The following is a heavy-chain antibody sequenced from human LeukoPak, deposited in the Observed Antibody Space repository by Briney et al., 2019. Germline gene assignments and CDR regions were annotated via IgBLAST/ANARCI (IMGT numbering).Heavy chain of an antibody. CDR3: ARGASIAVAGTPLFDY. D-gene: IGHD6-19*01. CDR2: IYNSGNI. Sequence: SETLSLTCTVSGGSISGNYWSWIRQPAGKGLEWIGRIYNSGNINYNPSLKSRATMSVDASKNQFSLKLSSVTAADTAVYYCARGASIAVAGTPLFDYWGQGTLVTVSS. V-gene: IGHV4-4*07. J-gene: IGHJ4*02. CDR1: GGSISGNY.